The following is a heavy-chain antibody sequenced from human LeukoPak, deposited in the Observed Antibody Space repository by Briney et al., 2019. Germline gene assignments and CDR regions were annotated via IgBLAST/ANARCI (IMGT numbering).Heavy chain of an antibody. CDR2: VYYSGST. CDR1: GGSISSSGYY. CDR3: ARDLGGTYYFDS. D-gene: IGHD1-26*01. Sequence: SETLSLTCTVSGGSISSSGYYWGWIRQPPGKGLEWIGSVYYSGSTYDNPSLKSRVTMSVDTSKNQFSLKLTSVTAADTAVYYCARDLGGTYYFDSWGQGTLVTVS. V-gene: IGHV4-39*07. J-gene: IGHJ4*02.